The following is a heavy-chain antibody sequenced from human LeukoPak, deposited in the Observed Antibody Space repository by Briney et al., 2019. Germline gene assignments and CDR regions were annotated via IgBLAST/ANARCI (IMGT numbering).Heavy chain of an antibody. CDR3: ARALSSTGGSYYFDS. D-gene: IGHD1-14*01. V-gene: IGHV3-33*01. Sequence: GRSLRLSCIASGFALSHHGMHWVRQPPGKGLEWVAVVRYDGSDKYYADSVKGRFTVSRDNSNNALDLQMNTLTVEDTAVYYCARALSSTGGSYYFDSWGQGTLVTVSS. CDR2: VRYDGSDK. J-gene: IGHJ4*02. CDR1: GFALSHHG.